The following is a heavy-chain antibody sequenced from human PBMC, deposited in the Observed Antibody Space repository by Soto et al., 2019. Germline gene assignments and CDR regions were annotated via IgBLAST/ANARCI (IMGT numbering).Heavy chain of an antibody. J-gene: IGHJ5*02. D-gene: IGHD6-6*01. V-gene: IGHV4-31*03. Sequence: SLTCTVSGGSISSGGYYWSWIRQHPGKGLEWIGYIYYSGRTYYNPSLHSRVSIAVDTTENQFSLKLTSVTAADTSVYYCARGSFSSSSSWFDPWGRGTLVTASS. CDR1: GGSISSGGYY. CDR3: ARGSFSSSSSWFDP. CDR2: IYYSGRT.